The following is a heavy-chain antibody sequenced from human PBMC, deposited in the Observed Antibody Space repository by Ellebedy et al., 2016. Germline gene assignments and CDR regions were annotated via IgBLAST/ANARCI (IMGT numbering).Heavy chain of an antibody. V-gene: IGHV1-18*04. D-gene: IGHD1-26*01. J-gene: IGHJ6*02. Sequence: ASVKVSCXTSGYTFTHYGITWVRQAPGQGLEWMGWISGYSGNTNYAQKFEDRVTMTIDTSTSTVYMELRSLRSDDTAENYCARPIVGATGGGDYYYYGMDVWGQGTTVIVSS. CDR2: ISGYSGNT. CDR3: ARPIVGATGGGDYYYYGMDV. CDR1: GYTFTHYG.